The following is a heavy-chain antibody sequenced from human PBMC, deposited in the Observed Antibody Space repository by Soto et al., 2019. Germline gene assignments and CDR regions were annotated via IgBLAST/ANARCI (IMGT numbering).Heavy chain of an antibody. CDR1: GGTFSSYT. D-gene: IGHD2-2*01. CDR2: IIPILGIA. Sequence: SVKVSCKASGGTFSSYTISWVRQAPGQGLEWMGRIIPILGIANYAQKFQGRVTITADKSTSTAYMELSSLRSEDTAVYYCARVRGEYHLLWAHGMDVWGQGTTVTVS. V-gene: IGHV1-69*02. J-gene: IGHJ6*02. CDR3: ARVRGEYHLLWAHGMDV.